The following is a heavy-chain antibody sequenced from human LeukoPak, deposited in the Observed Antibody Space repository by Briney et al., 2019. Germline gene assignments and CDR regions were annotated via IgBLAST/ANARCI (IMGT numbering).Heavy chain of an antibody. CDR1: AGSLSSGGYY. Sequence: SETLFLTCTVSAGSLSSGGYYWSWIRQHPGKGLEWIRYIYYSGSTYYNPSLKSRVTISVDTSKNQFSLKLSSVTAADTAVYYCARSGGYGALIDYWGQGTLVTVSS. D-gene: IGHD3-16*01. CDR3: ARSGGYGALIDY. V-gene: IGHV4-31*03. CDR2: IYYSGST. J-gene: IGHJ4*02.